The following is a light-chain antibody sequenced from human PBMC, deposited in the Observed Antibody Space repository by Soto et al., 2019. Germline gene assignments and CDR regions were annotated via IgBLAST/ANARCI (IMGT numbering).Light chain of an antibody. V-gene: IGLV2-14*03. CDR2: DVS. CDR3: SSYTTSSTYV. CDR1: SSDVGGYNY. J-gene: IGLJ1*01. Sequence: QPVLTQPASVSGSPGQSITISCTGTSSDVGGYNYVSWYQQHPGKAPNLMIYDVSNRPSGVSNRFSGSKSGNTASLTISGLQAEDEADYYCSSYTTSSTYVFGTGTKVTVL.